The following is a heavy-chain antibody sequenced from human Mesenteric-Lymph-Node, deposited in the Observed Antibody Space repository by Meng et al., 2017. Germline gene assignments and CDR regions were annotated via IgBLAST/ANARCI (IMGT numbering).Heavy chain of an antibody. CDR2: IHSTGDFI. Sequence: GESLKISCAASGFTFSDYYMSWIRQSPGKGLQWVSYIHSTGDFISYADSVKGRFTISRDNAKNSLYLQMNSLRADDTAVYFCARALAPGIGASAYWGQGALVTVSS. CDR3: ARALAPGIGASAY. CDR1: GFTFSDYY. V-gene: IGHV3-11*01. D-gene: IGHD1-26*01. J-gene: IGHJ4*02.